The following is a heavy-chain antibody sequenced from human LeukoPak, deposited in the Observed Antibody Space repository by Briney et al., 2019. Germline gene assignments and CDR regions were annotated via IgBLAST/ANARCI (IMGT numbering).Heavy chain of an antibody. CDR1: GYTFTSYA. J-gene: IGHJ5*02. CDR2: INTNTGNP. D-gene: IGHD3-3*01. CDR3: ARDWGSTYYDFWSGGNWFDP. Sequence: ASVKVSCTASGYTFTSYAMNWVRQAPGQGLEWMGWINTNTGNPTYAQGFTGRFVFSLDTSVSTAYLQISSLKAEDTAVYYCARDWGSTYYDFWSGGNWFDPWGQGTLVTVSS. V-gene: IGHV7-4-1*02.